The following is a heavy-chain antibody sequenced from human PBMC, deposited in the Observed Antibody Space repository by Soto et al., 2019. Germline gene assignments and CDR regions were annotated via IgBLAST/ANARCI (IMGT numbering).Heavy chain of an antibody. CDR3: ARTNYDSVGFLDAFDL. V-gene: IGHV3-30*03. Sequence: QVQLVESGGGVVQPGRSLRLSCEGSGFIFGYYGVHWVRQAPGRGLEWVTAISSSGDNEFYADSVKGRFTISRDNSRNTMYVQIHSLTYEDTAVYYCARTNYDSVGFLDAFDLWGQGTMVTVSS. J-gene: IGHJ3*01. D-gene: IGHD3-22*01. CDR1: GFIFGYYG. CDR2: ISSSGDNE.